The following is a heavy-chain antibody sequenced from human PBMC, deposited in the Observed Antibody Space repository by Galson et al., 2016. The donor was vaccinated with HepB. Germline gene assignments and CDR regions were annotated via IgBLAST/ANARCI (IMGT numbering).Heavy chain of an antibody. CDR3: TCPTGVSNIYYRWFDP. CDR1: GFNFGDYA. Sequence: SLRLSCAASGFNFGDYAVSWFRQPPGKGLEWVSLIRSRVYGATTEYAASVRGRFTISRDDSKDIAYLHVTGLKTEDTALYYCTCPTGVSNIYYRWFDPWGQGTLVTVSS. J-gene: IGHJ5*02. D-gene: IGHD1-26*01. V-gene: IGHV3-49*03. CDR2: IRSRVYGATT.